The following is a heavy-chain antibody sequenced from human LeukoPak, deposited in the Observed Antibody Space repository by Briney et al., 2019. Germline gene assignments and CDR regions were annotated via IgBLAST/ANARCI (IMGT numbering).Heavy chain of an antibody. CDR2: ISAYNGNT. Sequence: ASVKVSCKASGYTFTSYGISRVRQAPGQGLEWMGWISAYNGNTNYAQKLQGRVTMTTDTSTSTAYMELRSLRSDDTAVYYCARVDIVVVPAAPNPDYWGQGTLVTVSS. J-gene: IGHJ4*02. D-gene: IGHD2-2*01. CDR3: ARVDIVVVPAAPNPDY. CDR1: GYTFTSYG. V-gene: IGHV1-18*01.